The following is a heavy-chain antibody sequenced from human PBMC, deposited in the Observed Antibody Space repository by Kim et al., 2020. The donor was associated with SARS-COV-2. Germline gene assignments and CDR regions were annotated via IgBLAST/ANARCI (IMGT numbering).Heavy chain of an antibody. J-gene: IGHJ6*02. CDR3: ARDGLYYGDGMDV. Sequence: YAPKHPGRVTMTTDTSTSTAYMELRSLRSDDTAVYYCARDGLYYGDGMDVWGQGTTVTVSS. D-gene: IGHD4-17*01. V-gene: IGHV1-18*01.